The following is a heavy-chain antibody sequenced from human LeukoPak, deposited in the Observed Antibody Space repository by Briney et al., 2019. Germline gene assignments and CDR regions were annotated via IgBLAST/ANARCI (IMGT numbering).Heavy chain of an antibody. Sequence: ASVKVSCKASGYTFTNYGISWVRQAPGQGLEWMGWISTYTGKTNCTQKVQDRVTMTRDTSTSTAYMELRSLRSDDTAVYYCARFYYYGSGNDRYFYGMDVWGQGTTVTVSS. CDR2: ISTYTGKT. D-gene: IGHD3-10*01. V-gene: IGHV1-18*01. CDR3: ARFYYYGSGNDRYFYGMDV. J-gene: IGHJ6*02. CDR1: GYTFTNYG.